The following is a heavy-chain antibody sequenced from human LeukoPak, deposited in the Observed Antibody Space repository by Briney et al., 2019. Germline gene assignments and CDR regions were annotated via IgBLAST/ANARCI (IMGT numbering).Heavy chain of an antibody. V-gene: IGHV1-18*04. Sequence: ASVKVSFTSSGYTFTNYGISWVRQAPGQGLEWMSWISANNGETRYAQNFQGRVTMTTDTSTTTAYMELRSLRSDDTAVYYCARVPPSAHQLLTSHYWAQGTQVTVSS. CDR2: ISANNGET. CDR3: ARVPPSAHQLLTSHY. CDR1: GYTFTNYG. J-gene: IGHJ4*02. D-gene: IGHD2/OR15-2a*01.